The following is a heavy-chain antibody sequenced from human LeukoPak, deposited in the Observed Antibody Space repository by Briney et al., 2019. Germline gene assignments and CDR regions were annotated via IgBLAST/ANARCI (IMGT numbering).Heavy chain of an antibody. V-gene: IGHV3-7*01. J-gene: IGHJ4*02. CDR2: IKQDGSER. CDR3: ARDWGAYYHFFDY. D-gene: IGHD3-22*01. CDR1: GFSMSVYW. Sequence: GGSLRLSCDASGFSMSVYWMSWVRQAPGKGLEWVGNIKQDGSERNYVDSVKGRFTISRDNAKKSLYLQMNSLRAEDTAVYYCARDWGAYYHFFDYWGQGTLVTVSS.